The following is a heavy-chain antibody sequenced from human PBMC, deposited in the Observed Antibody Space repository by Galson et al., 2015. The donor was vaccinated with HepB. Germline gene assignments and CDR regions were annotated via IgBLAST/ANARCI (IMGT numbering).Heavy chain of an antibody. Sequence: SVKVSCKVSGYTLIELSMHWVRQVPGKGLEWMGGFDPEDGETIYAQKFQGRVTMTEDASTDTAYMELSSLSSGDTAVYYCAIALANYYDSSGGWDFEYWGQGTLVTVSS. J-gene: IGHJ4*02. CDR3: AIALANYYDSSGGWDFEY. V-gene: IGHV1-24*01. D-gene: IGHD3-22*01. CDR2: FDPEDGET. CDR1: GYTLIELS.